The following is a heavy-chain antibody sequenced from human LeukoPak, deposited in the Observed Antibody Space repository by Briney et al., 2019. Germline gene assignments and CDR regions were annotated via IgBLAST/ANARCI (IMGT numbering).Heavy chain of an antibody. Sequence: GGSLRLSCAASGFTFSSYAMHWVRQAPGKGLEWVAVISYDGSNKYYADSVKGRFTISRDNSKNTLYLQMNSLRAEDTAVYYCARDPSGPTVTTTWFDPWGQGTLVTVSS. D-gene: IGHD4-11*01. CDR2: ISYDGSNK. J-gene: IGHJ5*02. CDR3: ARDPSGPTVTTTWFDP. CDR1: GFTFSSYA. V-gene: IGHV3-30-3*01.